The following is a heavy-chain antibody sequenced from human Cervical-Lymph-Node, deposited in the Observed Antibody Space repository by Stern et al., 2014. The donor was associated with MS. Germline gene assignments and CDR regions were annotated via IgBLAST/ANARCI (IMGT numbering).Heavy chain of an antibody. J-gene: IGHJ3*02. V-gene: IGHV2-5*02. Sequence: QVTLKESGPTLVKATQPLTLTCTFSGFALRNSGVSVAWIRQPPGKALEWLAVIYWDDEKRYSPSLKSRLSITKDASESQVVLTMTNMDPVDTVTYYCTHSLHGDYYDAFDTWGQGTMVTVSS. CDR2: IYWDDEK. CDR3: THSLHGDYYDAFDT. D-gene: IGHD4-17*01. CDR1: GFALRNSGVS.